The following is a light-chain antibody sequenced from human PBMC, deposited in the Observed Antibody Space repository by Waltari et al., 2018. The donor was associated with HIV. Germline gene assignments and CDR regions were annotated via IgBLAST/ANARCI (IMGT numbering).Light chain of an antibody. CDR3: SSLSLTSTLV. J-gene: IGLJ1*01. CDR2: DVR. Sequence: QSALTQPASVSGSPGQSITISCTGTRSDIGDYNFVAWYQQHPDSAPKLIIYDVRERRSVVSIRFSGSKSGNTADLTISGLEAEDEADYYCSSLSLTSTLVFGTGTKVTVL. CDR1: RSDIGDYNF. V-gene: IGLV2-14*03.